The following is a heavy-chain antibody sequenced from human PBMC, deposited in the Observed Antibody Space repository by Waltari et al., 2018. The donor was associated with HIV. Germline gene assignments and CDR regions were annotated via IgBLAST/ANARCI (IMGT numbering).Heavy chain of an antibody. CDR1: GFTFSNAW. V-gene: IGHV3-15*01. CDR2: NKSKTDGGTT. D-gene: IGHD3-10*01. Sequence: EVQLVESGGGLVKPGGSLRLSCAASGFTFSNAWMSWVRQAPGKGLEWVGRNKSKTDGGTTDYAAPVKGRFTISRDDSKNTLYLQMNSLKTEDTAVYYCTTDFRGAGNYWGQGTLVTVSS. J-gene: IGHJ4*02. CDR3: TTDFRGAGNY.